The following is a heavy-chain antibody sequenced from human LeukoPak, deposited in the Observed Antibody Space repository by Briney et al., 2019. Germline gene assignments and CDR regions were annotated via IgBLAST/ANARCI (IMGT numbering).Heavy chain of an antibody. J-gene: IGHJ4*02. CDR3: AKELGYCSGGSCYSPGYYFDY. CDR1: GFTFSSYA. CDR2: ISGSGGST. V-gene: IGHV3-23*01. Sequence: PGGSLRLSCAASGFTFSSYAMSWVPQAPGKGLEWVSAISGSGGSTYYADSVKGRFTISRDNSKNTLYLQMNSLRAEDTAVYYCAKELGYCSGGSCYSPGYYFDYWGQGTLVTVSS. D-gene: IGHD2-15*01.